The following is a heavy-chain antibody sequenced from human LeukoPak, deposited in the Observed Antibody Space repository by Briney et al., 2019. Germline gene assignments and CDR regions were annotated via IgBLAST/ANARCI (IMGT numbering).Heavy chain of an antibody. D-gene: IGHD3-9*01. CDR2: IYYSGST. J-gene: IGHJ4*02. CDR3: ARQYYDILTGYHTTFDY. CDR1: GGSISSSSYY. Sequence: PSETLSLTCTVSGGSISSSSYYWGWIRQPPGKGLEWIGSIYYSGSTYYNPSLKSRVTISVDTSKNQFSLKLSSVTAADTAVYYCARQYYDILTGYHTTFDYWGQGTLVTVSS. V-gene: IGHV4-39*07.